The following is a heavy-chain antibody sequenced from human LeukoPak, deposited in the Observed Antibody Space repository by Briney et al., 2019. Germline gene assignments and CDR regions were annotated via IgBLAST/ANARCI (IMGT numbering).Heavy chain of an antibody. CDR1: GFSFSDSA. V-gene: IGHV3-30*04. J-gene: IGHJ4*02. CDR2: ISYGGSYK. Sequence: GGSLRLSCAASGFSFSDSAMHWVRQAPGKGLEWVALISYGGSYKYYADSVKGRFTMSRDNSKNTLYLQMNSLRAEDTAVYYCARARYSNSYVDYWGQGTLVAVSS. D-gene: IGHD6-13*01. CDR3: ARARYSNSYVDY.